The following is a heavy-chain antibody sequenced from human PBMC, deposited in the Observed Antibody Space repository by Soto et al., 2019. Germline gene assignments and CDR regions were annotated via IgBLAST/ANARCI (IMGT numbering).Heavy chain of an antibody. Sequence: QVQLQESGPGRVKPSQTLSLTCTVSGGSLKSGGYYWSWIRQHPGRGREWIGYIYYTGRTYYNPCLRIRIIFAGGPSNTHFSMKLSCVTAPETAVYYSGIDVNSNPPCFDLWGHGTLVTVSS. J-gene: IGHJ5*02. CDR3: GIDVNSNPPCFDL. CDR1: GGSLKSGGYY. V-gene: IGHV4-31*02. D-gene: IGHD5-18*01. CDR2: IYYTGRT.